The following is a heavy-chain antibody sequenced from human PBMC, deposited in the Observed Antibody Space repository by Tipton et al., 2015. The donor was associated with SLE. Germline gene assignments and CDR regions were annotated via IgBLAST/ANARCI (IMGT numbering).Heavy chain of an antibody. CDR2: ISSSGSTI. D-gene: IGHD3-22*01. CDR3: ARPPYYYDSSGPGVY. CDR1: GFTFSSYS. Sequence: SLRLSCAASGFTFSSYSMNWVRQAPGKGLEWVSSISSSGSTIYYADSVKGRFTISRDNAKNSLYLQMNSLRAEDTAVYYCARPPYYYDSSGPGVYWGQGTLVTVSS. J-gene: IGHJ4*02. V-gene: IGHV3-48*04.